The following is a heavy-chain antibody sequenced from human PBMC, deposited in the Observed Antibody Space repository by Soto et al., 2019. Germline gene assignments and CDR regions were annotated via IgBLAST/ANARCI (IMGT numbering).Heavy chain of an antibody. V-gene: IGHV4-39*01. D-gene: IGHD3-9*01. Sequence: SETLSLPRTVSGGTMSSERYHGGWSLQAPEKGFDLIASISYSGSTYYIPTLKSRLIISVDTSKSQFSLKLSSVTAADTAVYYFVRFWPPPYSDALTDYTDAFDYWGQGTLVTVS. CDR2: ISYSGST. J-gene: IGHJ4*02. CDR3: VRFWPPPYSDALTDYTDAFDY. CDR1: GGTMSSERYH.